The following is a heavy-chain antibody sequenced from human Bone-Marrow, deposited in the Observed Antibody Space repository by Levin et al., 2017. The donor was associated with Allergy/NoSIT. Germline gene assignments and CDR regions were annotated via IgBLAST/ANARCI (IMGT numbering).Heavy chain of an antibody. CDR1: GYSFTGNG. V-gene: IGHV7-4-1*02. Sequence: ASVKVSCKASGYSFTGNGIHWVRQAPGQGLEWMGWINTNTGNPTYAQGFTGRFVFSLDTSVSTTYLQINSLKAEDTAVYFCTRTEYHYDSSGFFDYWGQGTLLTVSA. CDR2: INTNTGNP. CDR3: TRTEYHYDSSGFFDY. J-gene: IGHJ4*02. D-gene: IGHD3-22*01.